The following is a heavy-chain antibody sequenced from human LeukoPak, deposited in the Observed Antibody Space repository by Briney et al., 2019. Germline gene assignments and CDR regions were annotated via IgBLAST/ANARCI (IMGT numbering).Heavy chain of an antibody. CDR1: GGSISSGGYY. CDR3: AKASYGDGHAFDI. CDR2: IYYSGST. D-gene: IGHD5-18*01. Sequence: SETLSLTCTVSGGSISSGGYYWSWIRQHPGKGLEWIGYIYYSGSTYYNPSLKSRFTISVDTSKNQFSLRLSSVTAADTAVYYCAKASYGDGHAFDIWGQGTMVTVSS. J-gene: IGHJ3*02. V-gene: IGHV4-31*03.